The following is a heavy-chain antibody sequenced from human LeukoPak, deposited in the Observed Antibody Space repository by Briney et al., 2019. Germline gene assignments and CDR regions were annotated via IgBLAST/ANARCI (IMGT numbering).Heavy chain of an antibody. Sequence: SGPTLVNPTQTLTLTCTFSGFSLRTSGVGVGWIRQPPGKALEWVALIYWDGDERYSPSLKSRLTITKDTSKNQVVLTMTNMDPVDTATYYCAHRRGASTTVTSPFDSWGQGTLVTVSS. CDR3: AHRRGASTTVTSPFDS. D-gene: IGHD4-17*01. CDR2: IYWDGDE. J-gene: IGHJ5*01. V-gene: IGHV2-5*02. CDR1: GFSLRTSGVG.